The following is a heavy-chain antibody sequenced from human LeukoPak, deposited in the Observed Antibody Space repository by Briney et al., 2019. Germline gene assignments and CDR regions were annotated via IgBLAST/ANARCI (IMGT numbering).Heavy chain of an antibody. D-gene: IGHD6-13*01. CDR1: GYTFTSYY. CDR3: ARRSSSWYIFDY. J-gene: IGHJ4*02. V-gene: IGHV1-2*06. CDR2: INPNSGGT. Sequence: ASVKVSCKASGYTFTSYYMHWVRQAPGQGLEWMGRINPNSGGTNYAQKFQGRVTMTRDTSISTAYMELSRLRSDDTAVYYCARRSSSWYIFDYWGQGTLVTVSS.